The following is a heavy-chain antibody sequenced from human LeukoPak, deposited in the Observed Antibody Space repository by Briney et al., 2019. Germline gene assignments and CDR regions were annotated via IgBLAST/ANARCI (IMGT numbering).Heavy chain of an antibody. V-gene: IGHV1-69*06. CDR1: GGTFSSYA. D-gene: IGHD2-2*01. Sequence: ASVKVSCKASGGTFSSYAISWVRQAPGQELEWMGGIIPIFGTANYAQKFQGRVTITADKSTSTAYMELSSLRSEDTAVYYCARYSGFDIVVVPAAPSADDAFDIWGQGTMVTVSS. CDR3: ARYSGFDIVVVPAAPSADDAFDI. CDR2: IIPIFGTA. J-gene: IGHJ3*02.